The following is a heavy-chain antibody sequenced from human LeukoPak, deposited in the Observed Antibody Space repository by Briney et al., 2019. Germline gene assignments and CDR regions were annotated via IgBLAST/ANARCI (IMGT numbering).Heavy chain of an antibody. V-gene: IGHV4-31*03. CDR2: IYYSGST. CDR1: GGSISSGGYY. D-gene: IGHD3-22*01. Sequence: SQTLSLTCTVSGGSISSGGYYWSWIRQHPGKGLEWIGYIYYSGSTYYNPSLKSRVTISVDTSKNQFSLKLSSVTAADTAVYYCARDRTYDGSAYPFGYWGQGTLVTVFS. CDR3: ARDRTYDGSAYPFGY. J-gene: IGHJ4*02.